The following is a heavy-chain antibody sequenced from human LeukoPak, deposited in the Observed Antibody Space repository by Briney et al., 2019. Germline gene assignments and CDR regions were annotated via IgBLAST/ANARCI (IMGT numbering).Heavy chain of an antibody. J-gene: IGHJ4*02. D-gene: IGHD2-2*01. CDR1: GFTFSSYG. CDR2: INSGGRST. Sequence: GGSLRLSCAASGFTFSSYGMHWVRPAPGRGLVWVSRINSGGRSTSYAASVEGRFTISRDNAKNTLYLEMNSLRAEDTAVYCCARGGYCSSTSCYYFDYWGQGTLVTVSS. CDR3: ARGGYCSSTSCYYFDY. V-gene: IGHV3-74*01.